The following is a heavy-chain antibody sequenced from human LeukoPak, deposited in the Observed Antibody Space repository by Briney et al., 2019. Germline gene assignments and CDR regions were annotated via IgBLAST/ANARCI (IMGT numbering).Heavy chain of an antibody. CDR2: INWNGGST. J-gene: IGHJ4*02. CDR3: ARKSPFQRVFDY. CDR1: GFTFYDYG. V-gene: IGHV3-20*02. Sequence: GGSLRLSFAASGFTFYDYGMSWVRPAPGKGLGWVSGINWNGGSTGYADSVKGRFTISRDNAKNSLYLQMNSLRAEDTALYHCARKSPFQRVFDYWGQGTLVTVSS.